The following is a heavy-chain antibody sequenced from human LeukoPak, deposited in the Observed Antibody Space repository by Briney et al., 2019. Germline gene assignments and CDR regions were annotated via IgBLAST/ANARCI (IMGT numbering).Heavy chain of an antibody. CDR3: HKYGDYHPEVDY. Sequence: ASVKVSCKASGGTFSSYAISWVRQAPGQGLEWMGGIIPIFGTANYAQKFQGRVTITADESTSTAYMELSSLRSEDTAVYYCHKYGDYHPEVDYWGQGTLVTVSS. D-gene: IGHD4-17*01. J-gene: IGHJ4*02. V-gene: IGHV1-69*01. CDR1: GGTFSSYA. CDR2: IIPIFGTA.